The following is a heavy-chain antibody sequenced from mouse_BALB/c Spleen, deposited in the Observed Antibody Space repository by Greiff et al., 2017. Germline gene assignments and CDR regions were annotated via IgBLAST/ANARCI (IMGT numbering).Heavy chain of an antibody. J-gene: IGHJ1*01. CDR2: IYPGNVNT. CDR3: ARLWSPGYFDV. CDR1: GYTFTSYY. Sequence: VQLQQSGPELVKPGASVRISCKASGYTFTSYYIHWVKQRPGQGLEWIGWIYPGNVNTKYNEKFKGKATLTADKSSSTAYMQLSSLTSEDSAVYFCARLWSPGYFDVWGAGTTVTVSS. V-gene: IGHV1S56*01. D-gene: IGHD1-1*02.